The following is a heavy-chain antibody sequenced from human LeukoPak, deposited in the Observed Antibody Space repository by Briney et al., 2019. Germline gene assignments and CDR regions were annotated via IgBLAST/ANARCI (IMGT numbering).Heavy chain of an antibody. Sequence: GGSLRLSCATSGFSFTDYPMNWVRQAPGMGLEWVAYISGGSSNIKYADSVKGRFTISRDNAKNSLFLQMNSLRDEDTAVYYCARDIDFAFDYWGQGTLVTVSS. J-gene: IGHJ4*02. CDR1: GFSFTDYP. V-gene: IGHV3-48*02. D-gene: IGHD3-9*01. CDR2: ISGGSSNI. CDR3: ARDIDFAFDY.